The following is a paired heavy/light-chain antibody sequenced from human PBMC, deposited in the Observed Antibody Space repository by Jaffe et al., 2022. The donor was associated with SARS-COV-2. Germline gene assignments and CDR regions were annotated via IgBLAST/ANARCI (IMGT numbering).Light chain of an antibody. CDR3: QTWGTGIQV. V-gene: IGLV4-69*02. Sequence: QVVLTQSSSASASLGASVKLTCTLTSGHSTYSIAWYQQQPEKGPRYLMNINNDGSHSKGDGIPDRFSGSRSGAERYLTISSLQSEDEADYYCQTWGTGIQVFGGGTKLTVL. CDR2: INNDGSH. J-gene: IGLJ3*02. CDR1: SGHSTYS.
Heavy chain of an antibody. CDR1: GFTFSSYA. CDR2: VSGSGSNT. J-gene: IGHJ4*02. V-gene: IGHV3-23*01. Sequence: EVQLLESGGGLVQPGGSLRLSCAASGFTFSSYAMSWVRQAPGKGLEWVSIVSGSGSNTYYADSVKGRFTISRDSSKNMLSLQMDSLRAEDAAVYYCAKAGCITNCYFDSWGQGTLVTVSS. D-gene: IGHD2-2*01. CDR3: AKAGCITNCYFDS.